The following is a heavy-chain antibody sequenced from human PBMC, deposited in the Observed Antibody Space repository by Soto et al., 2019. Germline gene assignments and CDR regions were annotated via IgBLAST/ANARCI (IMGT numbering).Heavy chain of an antibody. CDR2: IYNSGGT. CDR1: GGSISSGGYY. D-gene: IGHD4-17*01. V-gene: IGHV4-31*03. Sequence: QVQLQESGPGLVKPSQTLSLTCTVSGGSISSGGYYWSWIRQHPGKGLEWIGFIYNSGGTYYNPSLKSRVTISVDTSKNQFSLELSFVTAADTAVYYCARQDGDYLDYWVQGALVTVSS. CDR3: ARQDGDYLDY. J-gene: IGHJ4*02.